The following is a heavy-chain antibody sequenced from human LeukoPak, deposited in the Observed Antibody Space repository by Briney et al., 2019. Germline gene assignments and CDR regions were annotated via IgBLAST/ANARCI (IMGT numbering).Heavy chain of an antibody. CDR1: GGSFSSYY. CDR2: INHSGST. V-gene: IGHV4-34*01. CDR3: ARSSHTAMVRGYWYFDL. Sequence: SETLSLTCAVYGGSFSSYYWSWIRQPPGKGLEWIGEINHSGSTNYNPSLKSRVTISVDTSKNQFSLKLSSVTAADTAVYYCARSSHTAMVRGYWYFDLWGRGTLVTVSS. D-gene: IGHD5-18*01. J-gene: IGHJ2*01.